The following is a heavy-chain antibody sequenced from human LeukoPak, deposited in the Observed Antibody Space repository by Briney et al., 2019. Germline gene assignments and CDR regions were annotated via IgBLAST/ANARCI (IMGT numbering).Heavy chain of an antibody. CDR1: GFTFSSSG. D-gene: IGHD4-17*01. J-gene: IGHJ4*02. CDR2: IRYDGSKK. V-gene: IGHV3-30*02. Sequence: GGSLRLSCAASGFTFSSSGMHWVRQGPGKGLEWVAFIRYDGSKKYYADSVKGRFTISRDNSKNTVYMQMSSLRAEDTAVYYCAKDNYDYGDYDGGDYWGQGTLVTVSS. CDR3: AKDNYDYGDYDGGDY.